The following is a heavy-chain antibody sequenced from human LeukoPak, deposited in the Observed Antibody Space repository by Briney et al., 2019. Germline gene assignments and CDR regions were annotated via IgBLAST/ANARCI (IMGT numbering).Heavy chain of an antibody. D-gene: IGHD6-6*01. Sequence: ASVKVSCKASGYTFTGYYMHWVRQAPGQGLEWMGWINPNSGGTNYAQRFQGRVTMTRDTSISTAYMELSRLRSDDTAVYYCARDVAQYTSSSDFDYWSQGTLVTVSS. J-gene: IGHJ4*02. CDR2: INPNSGGT. CDR3: ARDVAQYTSSSDFDY. V-gene: IGHV1-2*02. CDR1: GYTFTGYY.